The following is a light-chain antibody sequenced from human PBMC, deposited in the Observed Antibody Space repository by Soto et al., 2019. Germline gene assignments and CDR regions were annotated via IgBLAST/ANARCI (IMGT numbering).Light chain of an antibody. Sequence: QSVLTQPPSASGTPGQRVTISCSGGSSNIGRHTVNWYKQLPGTAPKLLIYRNNQRPSGVPDRISGSKSGTSASLAISGLQSEDEADYYCAAWEDSLNGWVFGGGTKLTVL. CDR3: AAWEDSLNGWV. CDR2: RNN. J-gene: IGLJ3*02. CDR1: SSNIGRHT. V-gene: IGLV1-44*01.